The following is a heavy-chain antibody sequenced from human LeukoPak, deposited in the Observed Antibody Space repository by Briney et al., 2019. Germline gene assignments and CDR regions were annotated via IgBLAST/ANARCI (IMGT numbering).Heavy chain of an antibody. V-gene: IGHV1-8*01. Sequence: ASVKVSCKASGYTFTSYDINWVRHPTGQGLEWMGWMNPNSGNTGYAQKFQGRVTMTRNTSISTAYMELSSLRSEDTAVYYCARGPEIYYYGSGSYLGGYNWFDPWGQGTLVTVSS. CDR2: MNPNSGNT. CDR1: GYTFTSYD. D-gene: IGHD3-10*01. CDR3: ARGPEIYYYGSGSYLGGYNWFDP. J-gene: IGHJ5*02.